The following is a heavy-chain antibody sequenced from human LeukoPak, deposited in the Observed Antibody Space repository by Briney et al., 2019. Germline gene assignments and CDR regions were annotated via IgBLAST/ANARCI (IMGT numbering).Heavy chain of an antibody. V-gene: IGHV4-59*01. J-gene: IGHJ4*02. D-gene: IGHD6-13*01. CDR1: GGSISSYY. Sequence: PSETPSLTCTVSGGSISSYYWSWIRQPPGKGLEWIGYIYYSGSTNYNPSLKSRVTISVDTSKNQFSLKLSSVTAADTAVYYCAGAPRIAAAGTGKYYFDYWGQGTLVTVSS. CDR3: AGAPRIAAAGTGKYYFDY. CDR2: IYYSGST.